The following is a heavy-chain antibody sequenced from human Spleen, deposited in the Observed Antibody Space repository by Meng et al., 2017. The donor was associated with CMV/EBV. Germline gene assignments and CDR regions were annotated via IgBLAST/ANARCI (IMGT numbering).Heavy chain of an antibody. CDR3: ARGYCSGASCYIDD. V-gene: IGHV1-2*02. CDR1: GDTFTAYY. D-gene: IGHD2-2*02. J-gene: IGHJ4*02. Sequence: SGDTFTAYYVNRVRQARGQGLGWMGWVNANSGAKDYAQKFQGRVTMTRDTSISTAYMELSRLRSDDTAVYYCARGYCSGASCYIDDWGQGTLVTVSS. CDR2: VNANSGAK.